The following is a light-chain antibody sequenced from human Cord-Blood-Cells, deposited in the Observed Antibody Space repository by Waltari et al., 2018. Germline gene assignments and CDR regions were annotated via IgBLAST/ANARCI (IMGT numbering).Light chain of an antibody. J-gene: IGKJ2*01. CDR3: QQYNSYPYT. V-gene: IGKV1-5*01. CDR1: QSISSW. Sequence: DIQMTQSPSTLSASVGDRVTITCRASQSISSWLAWYLQKPGKAPKLLIYDASSLESGVPSRFSGSGSGTEFTLTISSLQPDDFATYYCQQYNSYPYTFGQGPSWRSN. CDR2: DAS.